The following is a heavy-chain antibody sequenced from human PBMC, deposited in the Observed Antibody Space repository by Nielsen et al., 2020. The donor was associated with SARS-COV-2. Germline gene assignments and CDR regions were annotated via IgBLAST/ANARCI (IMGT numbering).Heavy chain of an antibody. CDR3: AREQWLLRTDAFDI. CDR1: GFTFSSYW. J-gene: IGHJ3*02. CDR2: ITSDGSST. D-gene: IGHD3-22*01. Sequence: GESLKIFCAASGFTFSSYWMHWVRQAPGKGLVWVSRITSDGSSTSYADYVKGRFTISRDNAKNTLYLQMNSLRAEDTAVYDCAREQWLLRTDAFDIWGQGTMVTVSS. V-gene: IGHV3-74*01.